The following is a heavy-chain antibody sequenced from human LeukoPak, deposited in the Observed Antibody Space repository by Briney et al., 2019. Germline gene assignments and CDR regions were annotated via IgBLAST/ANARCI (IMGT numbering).Heavy chain of an antibody. CDR1: GFTFDDYA. CDR3: AKDIQGSGWTESSFDH. CDR2: ISWNSVSI. V-gene: IGHV3-9*01. D-gene: IGHD6-19*01. Sequence: ALLFSCVASGFTFDDYALHWVRAVPGKGQGWVSLISWNSVSICDANSVKGRFTISRDNAKNSLYLQMNSLRVEGTGFYYCAKDIQGSGWTESSFDHWGQGTLVTGSS. J-gene: IGHJ4*02.